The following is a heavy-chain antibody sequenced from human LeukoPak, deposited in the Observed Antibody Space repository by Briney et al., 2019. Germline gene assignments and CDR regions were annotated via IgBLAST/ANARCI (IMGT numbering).Heavy chain of an antibody. CDR1: GFAFSSYA. CDR2: INSDGSST. J-gene: IGHJ4*02. D-gene: IGHD3-22*01. CDR3: ARVTGYYYDSSGYYANSALDY. Sequence: GGSLRLSCAASGFAFSSYAMSWVRQAPGKGLVWVSRINSDGSSTSYADSVKGRFTISRDNAKNTLYLQMNSLRAEDTAVYYCARVTGYYYDSSGYYANSALDYWGQGTLVTVSS. V-gene: IGHV3-74*01.